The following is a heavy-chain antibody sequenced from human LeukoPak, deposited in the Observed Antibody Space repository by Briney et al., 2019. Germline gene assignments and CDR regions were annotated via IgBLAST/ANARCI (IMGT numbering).Heavy chain of an antibody. CDR2: FDAIDSET. CDR1: GSSLSELS. D-gene: IGHD5-18*01. Sequence: GASVTVSCTVSGSSLSELSLYWVRQAPGKGLEWMGGFDAIDSETFYAQKFQGRVTMTEDSSTDTAYMELRSLTSDDTALYYCAAGRPYSLLDYWGQGTLVTVSS. CDR3: AAGRPYSLLDY. V-gene: IGHV1-24*01. J-gene: IGHJ4*02.